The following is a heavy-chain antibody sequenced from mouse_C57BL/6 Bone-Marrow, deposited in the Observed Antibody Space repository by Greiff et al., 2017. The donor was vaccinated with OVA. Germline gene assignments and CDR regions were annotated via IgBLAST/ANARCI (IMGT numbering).Heavy chain of an antibody. V-gene: IGHV1-53*01. J-gene: IGHJ3*01. CDR2: INPSNGGT. D-gene: IGHD3-2*02. Sequence: QVQLQQPGTELVKPGASVKLSCKASGYTFTSYWMHWVKQRPGQGLEWIGNINPSNGGTNYNEKFKSKATLTVDKSSSTAYMQFSSLTSEDSAVYYCARPAQATSWFAYWGQGTLVTVSA. CDR3: ARPAQATSWFAY. CDR1: GYTFTSYW.